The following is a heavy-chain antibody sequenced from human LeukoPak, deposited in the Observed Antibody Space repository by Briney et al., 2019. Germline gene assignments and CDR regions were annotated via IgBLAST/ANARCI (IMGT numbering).Heavy chain of an antibody. CDR3: ARAGTTLRYYYYYYMDV. V-gene: IGHV3-20*04. D-gene: IGHD1-1*01. Sequence: GGSLRLSCAASGFTFSDYYMSWLRQAPGKGLEWVSGINWNGGSTGYADSVRGRFTISRDNAKNSLYLQMNSLRAEDTALYYCARAGTTLRYYYYYYMDVWGKGTTVTVSS. CDR2: INWNGGST. J-gene: IGHJ6*03. CDR1: GFTFSDYY.